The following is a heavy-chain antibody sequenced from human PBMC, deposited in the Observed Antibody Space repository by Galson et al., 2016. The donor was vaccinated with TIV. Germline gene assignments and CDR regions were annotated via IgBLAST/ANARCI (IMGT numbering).Heavy chain of an antibody. Sequence: SLRLSCAASGLTVNSNYMSWVRQAPGKGLEWVATIYSGDSGGNTYYADSVRGRFTVSRDTSKNTLHLQMNSLRPEDTAVYFCARDRSFDSSGQYYYYYFGLDVWGQGTMVTVS. V-gene: IGHV3-66*02. CDR2: IYSGDSGGNT. J-gene: IGHJ6*02. D-gene: IGHD3-22*01. CDR3: ARDRSFDSSGQYYYYYFGLDV. CDR1: GLTVNSNY.